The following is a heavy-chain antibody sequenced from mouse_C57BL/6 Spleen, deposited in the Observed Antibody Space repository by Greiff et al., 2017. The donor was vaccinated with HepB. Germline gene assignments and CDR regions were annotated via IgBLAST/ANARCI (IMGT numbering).Heavy chain of an antibody. Sequence: VQLQQSGAELVRPGASVTLSCKASGYTFTDYEMHWVKQTPVHGLEWIGAIDPETGGTAYNQKFKGKAILTADKSSSTAYMELRSLTSEDSAVYCCTRRLLRAMDYWGQGTSVTVSS. CDR2: IDPETGGT. CDR1: GYTFTDYE. D-gene: IGHD2-3*01. CDR3: TRRLLRAMDY. J-gene: IGHJ4*01. V-gene: IGHV1-15*01.